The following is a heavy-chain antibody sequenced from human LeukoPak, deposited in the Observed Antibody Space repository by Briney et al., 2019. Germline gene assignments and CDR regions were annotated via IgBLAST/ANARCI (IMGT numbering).Heavy chain of an antibody. J-gene: IGHJ4*02. Sequence: GGSLRLSCAASGFRFTSYWMSWVRQAPGKGLEWVANINQDWSEKYYGDSVKGRFTISRDNAKNSLYLQMSSLRAEDTAVYFCARDGHPFDSWGQGTLVTVSS. V-gene: IGHV3-7*01. CDR3: ARDGHPFDS. CDR2: INQDWSEK. CDR1: GFRFTSYW.